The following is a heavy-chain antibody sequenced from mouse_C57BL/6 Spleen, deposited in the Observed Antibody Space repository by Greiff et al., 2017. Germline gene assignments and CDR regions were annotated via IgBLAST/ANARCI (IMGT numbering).Heavy chain of an antibody. Sequence: QVQLKQPGAELVKPGASVKMSCKASGYTFTSYWITWVKQRPGQGLEWIGDIYPGSGSTNYNEKFKSKATLTVDTSSSTAYMQLSSLTSEDSAVYYCAIRSNYYAMDYWGQGTSVTVSS. CDR3: AIRSNYYAMDY. CDR1: GYTFTSYW. J-gene: IGHJ4*01. D-gene: IGHD2-5*01. CDR2: IYPGSGST. V-gene: IGHV1-55*01.